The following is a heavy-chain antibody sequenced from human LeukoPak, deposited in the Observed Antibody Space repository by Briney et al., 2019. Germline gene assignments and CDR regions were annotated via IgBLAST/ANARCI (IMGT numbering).Heavy chain of an antibody. CDR2: IEPKSGVT. Sequence: ASVKVSCKTSGYSFSGEFLHWLRQAPGHGLQYMGGIEPKSGVTVYAPNFRGRVTVTSDTSVSTGYLELRGLRYDDTAVYYCATENYYDGSGFSKAFDYWGQGTLVTVSS. CDR3: ATENYYDGSGFSKAFDY. D-gene: IGHD3-22*01. J-gene: IGHJ4*02. CDR1: GYSFSGEF. V-gene: IGHV1-2*02.